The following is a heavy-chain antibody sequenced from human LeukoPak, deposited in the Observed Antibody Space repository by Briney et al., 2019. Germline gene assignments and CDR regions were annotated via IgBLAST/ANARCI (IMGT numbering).Heavy chain of an antibody. CDR3: ARYFSSGWYFFDY. J-gene: IGHJ4*02. CDR1: GGSISSGSYY. D-gene: IGHD6-19*01. V-gene: IGHV4-61*10. Sequence: SETLSLTCTVSGGSISSGSYYWSWIRQPAGKGLEWIGYIYYSGSTNYNPSLKSRVTISVDTSKNQFSLKLSSVTAADTAVYYCARYFSSGWYFFDYWGQGTLVTVSS. CDR2: IYYSGST.